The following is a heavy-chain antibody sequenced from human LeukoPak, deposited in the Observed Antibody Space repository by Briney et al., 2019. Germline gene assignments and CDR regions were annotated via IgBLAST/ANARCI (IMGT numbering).Heavy chain of an antibody. V-gene: IGHV3-9*01. D-gene: IGHD3-10*01. J-gene: IGHJ5*02. CDR2: ISWNSGSI. Sequence: PGGSLRLSCAASGFTFDDYAMHWVRQAPGKGLEWVSGISWNSGSIGYADSVKGRFTISRDNAKNSLYLQMNSLRAEDTALYYCAKDMVRGVIGWFDPWGQGTLVTVSS. CDR1: GFTFDDYA. CDR3: AKDMVRGVIGWFDP.